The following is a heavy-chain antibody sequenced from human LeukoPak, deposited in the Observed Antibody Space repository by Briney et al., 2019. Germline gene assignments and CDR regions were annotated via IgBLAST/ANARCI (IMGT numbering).Heavy chain of an antibody. J-gene: IGHJ5*01. CDR2: ISAYNGDT. CDR1: GYSFTSYG. D-gene: IGHD2-2*02. CDR3: ARLYCSSTTCYNFWFDS. V-gene: IGHV1-18*01. Sequence: ASVKVSCKASGYSFTSYGISWVRQAPGQGPEWMGWISAYNGDTNYAQKLQGRVTMTTDTSTSTAYMELRSLRSDDTAVYYCARLYCSSTTCYNFWFDSWGQGTLVTVSS.